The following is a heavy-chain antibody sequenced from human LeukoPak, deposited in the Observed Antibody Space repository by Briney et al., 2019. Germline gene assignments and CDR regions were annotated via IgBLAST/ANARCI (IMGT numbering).Heavy chain of an antibody. J-gene: IGHJ4*02. CDR2: SEYSGTTS. Sequence: GESLKISCATSTFTFSSYSMNWVRQAPGKGLEWVSYSEYSGTTSYYADSVKGRFTVSRDNAKNSLYLQMSSLRDEDTAVYYCARILGFTLDYWGQGTLVTVSS. CDR3: ARILGFTLDY. V-gene: IGHV3-48*02. CDR1: TFTFSSYS.